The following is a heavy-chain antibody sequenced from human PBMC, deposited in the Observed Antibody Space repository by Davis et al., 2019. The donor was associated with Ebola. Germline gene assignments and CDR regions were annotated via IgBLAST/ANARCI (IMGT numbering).Heavy chain of an antibody. Sequence: GESLKISCAASGFTFSNAWMNWLRQAPGTGLEWVGRIKSKGDSGATDYAAPVKGRFTISRDDSKNMVYLQMNDLKTEDTAMYYCSTDALYSGSYFDYWGQGTLVTVSS. CDR2: IKSKGDSGAT. J-gene: IGHJ4*02. CDR1: GFTFSNAW. D-gene: IGHD1-26*01. V-gene: IGHV3-15*07. CDR3: STDALYSGSYFDY.